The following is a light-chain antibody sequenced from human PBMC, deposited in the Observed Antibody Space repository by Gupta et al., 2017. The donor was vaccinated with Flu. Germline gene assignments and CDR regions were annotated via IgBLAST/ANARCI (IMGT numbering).Light chain of an antibody. CDR1: QTVSDY. CDR2: DAS. J-gene: IGKJ2*01. V-gene: IGKV3-11*01. CDR3: QQRGGWPPAYT. Sequence: EIVLTQSPATLYLSPGERATLFCRASQTVSDYLAWYQQKPGQPPRLPIYDASSRATGIPARFSGSGSQTDFTLTIGSLEPEDFAVYYCQQRGGWPPAYTFGPGTRLEIK.